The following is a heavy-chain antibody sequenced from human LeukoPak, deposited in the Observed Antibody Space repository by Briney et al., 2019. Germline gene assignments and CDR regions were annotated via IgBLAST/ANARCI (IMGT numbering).Heavy chain of an antibody. CDR3: ARGSGAVTGFDP. CDR1: GGSSSGYY. J-gene: IGHJ5*02. CDR2: IYTSGST. V-gene: IGHV4-34*01. D-gene: IGHD6-19*01. Sequence: SETLSLTCAVYGGSSSGYYWSWIRQPPGKGLEWIGRIYTSGSTNYNPSLKSRVTISVDTSKNQFSLKLSSVTAADTAVYYCARGSGAVTGFDPWGQGTLVTVSS.